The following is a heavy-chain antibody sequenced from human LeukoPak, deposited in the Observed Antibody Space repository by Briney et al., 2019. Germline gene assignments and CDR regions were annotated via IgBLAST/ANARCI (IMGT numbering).Heavy chain of an antibody. D-gene: IGHD2-15*01. CDR2: ISSSSNTI. CDR1: GFTFSSYS. CDR3: ARQDCSGGSCYSIPFDY. V-gene: IGHV3-48*02. Sequence: GSLRLSCAASGFTFSSYSMNWVRQAPGKGLEWVSFISSSSNTIYYADSVEGRFTISRDNARNSLYLQMHSLRDEDTAVYYCARQDCSGGSCYSIPFDYWGQGTLVTASS. J-gene: IGHJ4*02.